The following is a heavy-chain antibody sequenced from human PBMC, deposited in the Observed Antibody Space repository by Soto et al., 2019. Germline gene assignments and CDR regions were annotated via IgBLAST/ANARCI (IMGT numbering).Heavy chain of an antibody. CDR1: GYMFTGFY. V-gene: IGHV1-2*02. D-gene: IGHD6-19*01. CDR2: INPNNGVT. Sequence: ASVKVSCKASGYMFTGFYLHWVRQAPGQGLEWMGWINPNNGVTTYAKNFQGRVTMTRDSSISTAYMELCSLRSDDTAVYFCAAAAIPVAGRHPDFWGQGTVVTVSS. CDR3: AAAAIPVAGRHPDF. J-gene: IGHJ4*02.